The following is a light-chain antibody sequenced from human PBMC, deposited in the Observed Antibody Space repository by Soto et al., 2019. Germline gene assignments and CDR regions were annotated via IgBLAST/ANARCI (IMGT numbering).Light chain of an antibody. CDR1: QTVKSSY. J-gene: IGKJ5*01. V-gene: IGKV3-20*01. Sequence: EIVLTQSPGVLSLSVGERATLSWRASQTVKSSYLAWYQQKPGQAPSLLIYGASSRANGIPDRFSGSGSGTDFTLTISRLEPEDFAVYDCQQYGSSPTITFGQGTRLEI. CDR3: QQYGSSPTIT. CDR2: GAS.